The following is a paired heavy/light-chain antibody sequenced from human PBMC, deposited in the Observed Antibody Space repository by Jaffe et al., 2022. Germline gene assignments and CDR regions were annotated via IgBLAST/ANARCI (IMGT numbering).Heavy chain of an antibody. J-gene: IGHJ3*02. CDR1: GGSISSYY. V-gene: IGHV4-59*01. CDR2: IYYSGST. CDR3: AREGYDFWSGYYNRGAFDI. D-gene: IGHD3-3*01. Sequence: QVQLQESGPGLVKPSETLSLTCTVSGGSISSYYWSWIRQPPGKGLEWIGYIYYSGSTNYNPSLKSRVTISVDTSKNQFSLKLSSVTAADTAVYYCAREGYDFWSGYYNRGAFDIWGQGTMVTVSS.
Light chain of an antibody. CDR2: KAS. V-gene: IGKV1-5*03. CDR1: QSISSW. Sequence: DIQMTQSPSTLSASVGDRVTITCRASQSISSWLAWYQQKPGKAPKLLIYKASSLESGVPSRFSGSGSGTEFTLTISSLQPDDFATYYCQQYNSYSAFGQGTKVEIK. J-gene: IGKJ1*01. CDR3: QQYNSYSA.